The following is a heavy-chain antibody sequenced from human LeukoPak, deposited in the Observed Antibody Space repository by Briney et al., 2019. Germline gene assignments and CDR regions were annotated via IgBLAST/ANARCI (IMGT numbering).Heavy chain of an antibody. J-gene: IGHJ4*02. CDR2: INHSGST. CDR3: ARWMIGTTFFDY. CDR1: GGSISSGDYY. D-gene: IGHD1-7*01. V-gene: IGHV4-39*07. Sequence: SETLSLTCTVSGGSISSGDYYWSWIRQPPGKGLEWIGEINHSGSTNYNPSLKSRVTISVDTSKNQFSLKLSSVTAADTAVYYCARWMIGTTFFDYWGQGTLVTVSS.